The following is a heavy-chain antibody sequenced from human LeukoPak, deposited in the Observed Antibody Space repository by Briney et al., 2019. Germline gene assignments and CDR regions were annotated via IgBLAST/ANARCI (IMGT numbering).Heavy chain of an antibody. V-gene: IGHV1-3*01. Sequence: KFQGRVTITRDTSASTAYMELSSLRSEDTAVYYCARVVTEGFDPWGQGTLVTVSS. J-gene: IGHJ5*02. CDR3: ARVVTEGFDP. D-gene: IGHD3-16*02.